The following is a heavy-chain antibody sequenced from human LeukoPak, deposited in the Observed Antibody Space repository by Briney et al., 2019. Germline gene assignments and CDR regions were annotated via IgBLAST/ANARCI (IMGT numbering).Heavy chain of an antibody. CDR3: ARQGIVVVQNWFDP. Sequence: SETLSLTCTVSGGSISSGSYYWSWIRQPAGKGLEWIGRIYTSGSTNYNPSLKSRVTISVDTSKNQFSLKLSSVTAADTAVYFCARQGIVVVQNWFDPWGQGTLVTVSS. CDR1: GGSISSGSYY. V-gene: IGHV4-61*02. D-gene: IGHD3-22*01. CDR2: IYTSGST. J-gene: IGHJ5*02.